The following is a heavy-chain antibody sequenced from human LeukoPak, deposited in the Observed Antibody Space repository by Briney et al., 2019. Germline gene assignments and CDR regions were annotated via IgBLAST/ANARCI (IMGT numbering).Heavy chain of an antibody. CDR3: TSLYGSGGETTPFDY. CDR1: GFTFSGSA. D-gene: IGHD6-19*01. J-gene: IGHJ4*02. Sequence: AGGSLRLSCAASGFTFSGSAMHWVRQASGKGLEWVGRIRSKANSYAIAYAASVKGRFTISRDDSKNTAYLQMNSLRTEDTAVYYCTSLYGSGGETTPFDYWGQGTLVTVSS. CDR2: IRSKANSYAI. V-gene: IGHV3-73*01.